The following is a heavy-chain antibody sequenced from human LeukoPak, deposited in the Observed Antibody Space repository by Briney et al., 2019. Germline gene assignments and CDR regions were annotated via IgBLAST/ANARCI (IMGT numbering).Heavy chain of an antibody. CDR3: ARGPVTQIYDSSGYYYFGGDAFDI. V-gene: IGHV1-24*01. Sequence: ASVKVSCKVSGYTLTELSMHWVRQAPGKGLEWMGGFDPEDGETIYAQKFQGRVTMTEDTSTDTAYMELSSLRSEDTAVYYCARGPVTQIYDSSGYYYFGGDAFDIWGQGTMVTVSS. D-gene: IGHD3-22*01. CDR1: GYTLTELS. J-gene: IGHJ3*02. CDR2: FDPEDGET.